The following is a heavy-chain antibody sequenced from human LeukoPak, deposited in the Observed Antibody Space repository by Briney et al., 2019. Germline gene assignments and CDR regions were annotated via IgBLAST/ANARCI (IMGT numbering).Heavy chain of an antibody. Sequence: GGSLRLSCAASGFTFSSYWMHWVRQAPGKGLVWVSRINSDGSSTSYADSVKGRFTISRDDAKNTLYLQMNSLRAEDTAVYYCARVQGHPPNGLDIWGQGTMVTVSS. CDR1: GFTFSSYW. CDR2: INSDGSST. V-gene: IGHV3-74*01. D-gene: IGHD2-8*01. J-gene: IGHJ3*02. CDR3: ARVQGHPPNGLDI.